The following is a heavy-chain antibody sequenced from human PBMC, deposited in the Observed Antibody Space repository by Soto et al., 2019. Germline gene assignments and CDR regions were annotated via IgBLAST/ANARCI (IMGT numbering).Heavy chain of an antibody. J-gene: IGHJ4*02. V-gene: IGHV3-21*01. Sequence: WGSLRLSCAAPGFSFSSYSMNWFRKAPGKGLEWGSSISSSSSYIYSADSVKGRFTISRDNAKNSLYLQMNSLKAEDTAVYYCARGANYYDSSGYYYYFETPFFFYWGEGTLGTVYS. CDR1: GFSFSSYS. CDR2: ISSSSSYI. D-gene: IGHD3-22*01. CDR3: ARGANYYDSSGYYYYFETPFFFY.